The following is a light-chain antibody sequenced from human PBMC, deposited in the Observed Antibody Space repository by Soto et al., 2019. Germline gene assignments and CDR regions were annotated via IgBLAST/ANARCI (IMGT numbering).Light chain of an antibody. CDR3: AVWDDSLSGMV. V-gene: IGLV1-44*01. Sequence: QSVLTQPPSASGTPGQRVTISCSGSSSNIETNTVDWYQHLPGTAPKVLIFNNNQRPSGVPDRFSGSKSGTSASLAISGLQSEAEADYYCAVWDDSLSGMVFGGGTKVTVL. J-gene: IGLJ2*01. CDR2: NNN. CDR1: SSNIETNT.